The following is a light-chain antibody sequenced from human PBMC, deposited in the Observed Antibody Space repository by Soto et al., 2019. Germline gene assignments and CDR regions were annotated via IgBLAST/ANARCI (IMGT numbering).Light chain of an antibody. CDR2: AAS. CDR3: QQLNSYLLYT. Sequence: IQLTQSPSSLSASVGDRVTITCRASQGISSYLAWYQQKPGKAPKLLIYAASTLQSGVTSRFSGSGSGTDFTITISSLQPEDFATYYCQQLNSYLLYTFGQGTKLEIK. J-gene: IGKJ2*01. CDR1: QGISSY. V-gene: IGKV1-9*01.